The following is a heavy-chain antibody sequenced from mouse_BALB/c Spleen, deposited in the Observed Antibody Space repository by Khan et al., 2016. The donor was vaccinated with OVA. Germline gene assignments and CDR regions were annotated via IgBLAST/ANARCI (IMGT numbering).Heavy chain of an antibody. V-gene: IGHV1-9*01. J-gene: IGHJ2*01. CDR3: ARVNYGIRDYFDY. D-gene: IGHD1-1*01. CDR2: ILPGSGSR. Sequence: QVQLKESGAELMKPGASVKISCKATGYTFSDYWLEWVKQRPGHGLEWIGEILPGSGSRNYNEKFKGKATFTADISSKTTYMQLSSLTSEDSAVYYCARVNYGIRDYFDYWGQGTTLTVSS. CDR1: GYTFSDYW.